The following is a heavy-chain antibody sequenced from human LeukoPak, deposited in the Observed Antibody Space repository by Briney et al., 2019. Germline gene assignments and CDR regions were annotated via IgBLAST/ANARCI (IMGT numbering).Heavy chain of an antibody. CDR2: INGDGSTT. CDR3: AVAGTGSFDY. Sequence: GGSLRLSCAASGLTFSRYWMHWVRQAPGKGLVWVSRINGDGSTTSYADSVKGRFTISRDNTKNTLFLQMNSLRTEDTAVYYCAVAGTGSFDYWGQGTLVTVSS. CDR1: GLTFSRYW. V-gene: IGHV3-74*01. J-gene: IGHJ4*02. D-gene: IGHD6-19*01.